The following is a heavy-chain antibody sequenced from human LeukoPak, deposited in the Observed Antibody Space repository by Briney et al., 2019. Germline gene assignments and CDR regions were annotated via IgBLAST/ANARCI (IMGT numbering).Heavy chain of an antibody. J-gene: IGHJ3*02. CDR2: INPSAGNT. Sequence: ASVKVSCKASGYTFSNYYMHWVRQAPGQGLEWMGLINPSAGNTNYAQRSQGRVTMTRNTSTSTVYMELSSLRSEDTAVYYCARIRDGYNDAYDIWGQGTMVTVPS. CDR1: GYTFSNYY. D-gene: IGHD5-24*01. V-gene: IGHV1-46*01. CDR3: ARIRDGYNDAYDI.